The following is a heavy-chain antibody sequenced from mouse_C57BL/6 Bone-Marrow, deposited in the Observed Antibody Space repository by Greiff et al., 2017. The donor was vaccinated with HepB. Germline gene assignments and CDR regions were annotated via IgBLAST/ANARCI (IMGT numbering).Heavy chain of an antibody. CDR3: ARGLGY. CDR1: GYSITSGYY. Sequence: DVKLVESGPGLVKPSQSLSLTCSVTGYSITSGYYWNWIRQFPGNKLEWMGYISYDGSNNYNPSLKNRISITRDTSKNQFFLKLNSVTTEDTATYYCARGLGYWGQGTTLTVSS. V-gene: IGHV3-6*01. D-gene: IGHD4-1*01. CDR2: ISYDGSN. J-gene: IGHJ2*01.